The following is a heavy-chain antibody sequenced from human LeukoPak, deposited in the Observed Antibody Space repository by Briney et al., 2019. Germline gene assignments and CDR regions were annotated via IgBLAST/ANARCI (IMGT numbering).Heavy chain of an antibody. D-gene: IGHD2-15*01. CDR1: GFSFSSYW. CDR2: IKQDESET. V-gene: IGHV3-7*01. J-gene: IGHJ4*02. CDR3: ARPGYCSGDTCYVPFDY. Sequence: GGSLRLSCEGSGFSFSSYWMTWVRQSPGKGPEWVANIKQDESETYTVDSVKGRFTISRDNAKNSLYLQMNSLRAEDTAVYYCARPGYCSGDTCYVPFDYWGQGTLVTVSS.